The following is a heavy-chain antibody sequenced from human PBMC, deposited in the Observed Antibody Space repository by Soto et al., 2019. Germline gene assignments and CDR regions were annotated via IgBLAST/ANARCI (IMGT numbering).Heavy chain of an antibody. Sequence: PSETLSLTCTVSGGSISSSSYYWGWIRQPPGKGLEWIGSIYYSGSTYYNPSLKSRVTISVDTSKNQFSLKLSSVTAADTAVNYCARFKGMITGPPGYMDVWGKGTTVTVSS. V-gene: IGHV4-39*01. D-gene: IGHD3-16*01. CDR3: ARFKGMITGPPGYMDV. J-gene: IGHJ6*03. CDR1: GGSISSSSYY. CDR2: IYYSGST.